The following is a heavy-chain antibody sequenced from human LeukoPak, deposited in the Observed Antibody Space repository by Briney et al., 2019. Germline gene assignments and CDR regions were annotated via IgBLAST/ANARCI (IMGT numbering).Heavy chain of an antibody. J-gene: IGHJ1*01. Sequence: GGSLRLSCAASGFTFSSYGMHWVHQAPGKGLEWVAFIRYDGSNKYYADSVKGRFTISRDNSKNTLYLQMNSLRAEDTAVYYCAKESLWFGELLGEYFQHWGQGTLVTVSS. D-gene: IGHD3-10*01. CDR2: IRYDGSNK. CDR1: GFTFSSYG. CDR3: AKESLWFGELLGEYFQH. V-gene: IGHV3-30*02.